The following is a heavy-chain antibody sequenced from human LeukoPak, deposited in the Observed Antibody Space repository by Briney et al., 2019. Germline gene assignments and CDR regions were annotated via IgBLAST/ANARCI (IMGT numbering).Heavy chain of an antibody. CDR2: SRNKDQRYTT. D-gene: IGHD4-17*01. J-gene: IGHJ4*02. V-gene: IGHV3-72*01. CDR3: ARVGRLQYGDYVAFDY. Sequence: GGSLRLSCATSGFTFSDHYLDWVRQVPGKGLEWVGRSRNKDQRYTTEYAASVKGRFTISRDDSKNSLYLQMNSLRADDTAVYYCARVGRLQYGDYVAFDYWGQGALVTVSS. CDR1: GFTFSDHY.